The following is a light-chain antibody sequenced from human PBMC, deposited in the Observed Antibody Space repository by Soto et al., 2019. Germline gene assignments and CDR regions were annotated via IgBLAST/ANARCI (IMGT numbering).Light chain of an antibody. CDR2: DVT. CDR3: SSYTTSSTRV. J-gene: IGLJ1*01. CDR1: SSDIGYYNY. Sequence: QPASVSGSPGQSITISCTGTSSDIGYYNYVSWYQLHPGKAPKVMIYDVTNRPSGVSNRFSGSKSGNTASLTISGLQSEDEADYYCSSYTTSSTRVFGTGTKVTVL. V-gene: IGLV2-14*01.